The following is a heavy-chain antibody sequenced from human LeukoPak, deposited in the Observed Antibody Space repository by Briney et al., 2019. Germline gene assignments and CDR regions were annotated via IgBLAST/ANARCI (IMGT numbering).Heavy chain of an antibody. CDR2: INHSGST. V-gene: IGHV4-34*01. D-gene: IGHD3-3*01. Sequence: SETLSLTCAVYGGSFSGYYWSWIRQPPGKGLEWIGEINHSGSTNYNPSLKSRVTISVDTSKNQFSLKLSSVTAADTALYYCARGSRTYYDFWSGYYQNWFDPWGQGTLVTVSS. CDR3: ARGSRTYYDFWSGYYQNWFDP. CDR1: GGSFSGYY. J-gene: IGHJ5*02.